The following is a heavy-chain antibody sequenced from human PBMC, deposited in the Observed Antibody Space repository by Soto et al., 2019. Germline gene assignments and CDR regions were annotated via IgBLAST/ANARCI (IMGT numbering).Heavy chain of an antibody. V-gene: IGHV1-3*05. CDR2: INAGNGNT. CDR3: ARAVAVPADFDY. Sequence: QVQLVQSGAEEKKPGASVKVSCKASGYTFTGYAIHSVRQAPGQRLEWMGWINAGNGNTKYSQKFQGRVTITRDTSASTVYMELSSLRSEDTAVYYCARAVAVPADFDYWGQGTLVTVSS. J-gene: IGHJ4*02. D-gene: IGHD6-19*01. CDR1: GYTFTGYA.